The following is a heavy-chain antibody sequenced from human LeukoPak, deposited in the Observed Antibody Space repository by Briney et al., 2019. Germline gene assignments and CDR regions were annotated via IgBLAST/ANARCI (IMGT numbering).Heavy chain of an antibody. CDR3: AKVRVGTAHFDY. J-gene: IGHJ4*01. CDR2: ISHDGSNN. V-gene: IGHV3-30*18. CDR1: GFTFSNYG. D-gene: IGHD2-15*01. Sequence: PGGSLRLSCAASGFTFSNYGMHWVRQAPGKGLEWVVVISHDGSNNNYADSVKGRFTISRDNSKNTLYLQMNSLRPEDTAVYYCAKVRVGTAHFDYWGHGTLVTVS.